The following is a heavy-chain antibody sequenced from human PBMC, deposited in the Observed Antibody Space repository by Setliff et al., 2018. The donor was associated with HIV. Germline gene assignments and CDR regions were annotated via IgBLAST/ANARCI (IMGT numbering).Heavy chain of an antibody. Sequence: ASVKVSCKTSGYTFTGYHMHWVRQAPGQGLEWMGWINPNSGGTIYAQKFQDRVTMTRDTSSSTAYMELSRLRSDDTAVYYCAKELSYCSGGSCYFDSWGQGTLVTVSS. CDR2: INPNSGGT. V-gene: IGHV1-2*02. CDR3: AKELSYCSGGSCYFDS. CDR1: GYTFTGYH. D-gene: IGHD2-15*01. J-gene: IGHJ4*02.